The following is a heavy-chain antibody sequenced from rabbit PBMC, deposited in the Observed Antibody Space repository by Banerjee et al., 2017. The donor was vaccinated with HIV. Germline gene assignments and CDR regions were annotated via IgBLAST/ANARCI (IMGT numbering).Heavy chain of an antibody. CDR2: IDPGFGST. CDR3: VRDAGSNYYTRLDL. J-gene: IGHJ3*01. V-gene: IGHV1S47*01. Sequence: QEQLVESGGGLVQPGGSLKLSCKASGFDFSTYGVSWVRQTPGKGLEWVGYIDPGFGSTYYASWVKGRFTISSHKAQNTLYLQLNSLTGADTATYFCVRDAGSNYYTRLDLWGPGTLVTVS. CDR1: GFDFSTYG. D-gene: IGHD8-1*01.